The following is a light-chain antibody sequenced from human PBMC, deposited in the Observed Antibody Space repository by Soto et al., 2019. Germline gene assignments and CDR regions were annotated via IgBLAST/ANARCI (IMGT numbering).Light chain of an antibody. Sequence: DIPMTQSPSTLSASVGDRVTITCRASQSISPWLAWYQQKPGKAPKLLIYKASSLESGVSSRFSGSGSETELTHTTSSLQPEDFATYNYQHYNSYTITFGRGTRLDIK. CDR3: QHYNSYTIT. CDR1: QSISPW. CDR2: KAS. J-gene: IGKJ5*01. V-gene: IGKV1-5*03.